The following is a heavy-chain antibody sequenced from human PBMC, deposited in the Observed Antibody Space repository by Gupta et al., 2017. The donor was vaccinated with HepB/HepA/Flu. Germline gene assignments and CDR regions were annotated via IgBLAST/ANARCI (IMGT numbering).Heavy chain of an antibody. D-gene: IGHD3-10*01. CDR2: IIPLCGTT. J-gene: IGHJ4*02. CDR1: GDIFKNYV. Sequence: QVALVQSGAEVKKPGYSVNVSCKASGDIFKNYVVSWVRQAPGQGLEWMGGIIPLCGTTNYAQNFHGRVTITADKSTTTAYMELNSLRSEDTAVYYCVRDIVRGEDYWGQGTLVTVSS. CDR3: VRDIVRGEDY. V-gene: IGHV1-69*06.